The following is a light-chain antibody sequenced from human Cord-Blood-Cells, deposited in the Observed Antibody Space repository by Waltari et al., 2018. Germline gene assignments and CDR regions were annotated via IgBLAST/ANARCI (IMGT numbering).Light chain of an antibody. CDR1: QSVSSY. CDR2: DAS. J-gene: IGKJ3*01. CDR3: QQRSNWGIFT. Sequence: EIVLTQSPATLSLSPGERATLSGRASQSVSSYLAWYQQKPGQAPRLLIYDASNRATGIPARFSGSGSGTDFTLTISSLEPEDFAVYYCQQRSNWGIFTFGPGTKVDIK. V-gene: IGKV3-11*01.